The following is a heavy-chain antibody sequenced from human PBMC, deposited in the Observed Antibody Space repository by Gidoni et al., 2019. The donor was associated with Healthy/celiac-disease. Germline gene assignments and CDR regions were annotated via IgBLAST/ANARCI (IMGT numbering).Heavy chain of an antibody. V-gene: IGHV3-23*01. CDR1: GFTFSSYA. J-gene: IGHJ6*02. Sequence: EVQLLVSGGGLVQPGGSLRLSCAASGFTFSSYAMSWVRQAPGKGLEWVSAIRGSGGSTYYADSVKGRFTISRDNSKNTLYLQMNSLRAEDTAVYYCGTTITYDYYYGMDVWGQGTTVTVSS. CDR3: GTTITYDYYYGMDV. D-gene: IGHD1-20*01. CDR2: IRGSGGST.